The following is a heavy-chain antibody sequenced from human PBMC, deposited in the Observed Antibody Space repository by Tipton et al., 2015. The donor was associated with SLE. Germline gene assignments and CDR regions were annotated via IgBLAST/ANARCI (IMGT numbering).Heavy chain of an antibody. CDR1: GGSISSYY. V-gene: IGHV4-4*08. CDR3: ARLFGDGYIHDAVDI. CDR2: IYTSGNT. J-gene: IGHJ3*02. D-gene: IGHD5-24*01. Sequence: LRLSCTVSGGSISSYYWSWIRQPPGKGLEWIGYIYTSGNTNYNPSLKSRVTISVDTSKNQFSLKLSSVTAADTAVYYCARLFGDGYIHDAVDIWGQGTMVTVSS.